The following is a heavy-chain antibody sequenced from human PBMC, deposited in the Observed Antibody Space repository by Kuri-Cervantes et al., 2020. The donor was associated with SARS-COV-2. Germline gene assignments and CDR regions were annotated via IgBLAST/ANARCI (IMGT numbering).Heavy chain of an antibody. Sequence: GESLKISCAASGFTFSNAWMNWVRQAPGKGLVWVSRINPDGSYTNNADSVKGRFTLSRDNAKNMLFLQMNSLRAEDTAVYYCVRDGDHWNFDYWGQGTLVTRYS. CDR1: GFTFSNAW. V-gene: IGHV3-74*01. CDR3: VRDGDHWNFDY. CDR2: INPDGSYT. J-gene: IGHJ4*02. D-gene: IGHD1-1*01.